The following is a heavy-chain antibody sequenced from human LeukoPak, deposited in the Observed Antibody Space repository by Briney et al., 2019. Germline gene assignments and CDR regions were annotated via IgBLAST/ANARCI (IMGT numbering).Heavy chain of an antibody. J-gene: IGHJ3*02. D-gene: IGHD3-3*01. CDR1: GGSISSYY. CDR2: IYYSGST. Sequence: SETLSLTCTVSGGSISSYYWGWIRQPPGKGLEWIGYIYYSGSTNYNPSLKSRVTISVDTSKNQFSLKLSSVTAADTAVYYCARGYDFWSGYFPGAFDIWGQGTMVTVSS. CDR3: ARGYDFWSGYFPGAFDI. V-gene: IGHV4-59*01.